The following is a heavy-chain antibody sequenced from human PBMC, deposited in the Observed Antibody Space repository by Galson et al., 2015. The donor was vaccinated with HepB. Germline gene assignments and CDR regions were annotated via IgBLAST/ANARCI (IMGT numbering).Heavy chain of an antibody. V-gene: IGHV1-8*01. CDR2: MNPNSGNT. Sequence: SVKVSCKASGYTFTSYDINWVRQATGQGLEWMGWMNPNSGNTGYAQKFQGRVTMTRNTSISTAYMELSSLRSEDTAVYYCARVVVVPAAISAYYGMDVWGQGTTVTVSS. J-gene: IGHJ6*02. D-gene: IGHD2-2*01. CDR3: ARVVVVPAAISAYYGMDV. CDR1: GYTFTSYD.